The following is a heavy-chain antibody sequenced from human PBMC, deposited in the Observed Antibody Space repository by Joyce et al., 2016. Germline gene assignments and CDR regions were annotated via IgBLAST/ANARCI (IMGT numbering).Heavy chain of an antibody. V-gene: IGHV1-8*01. J-gene: IGHJ3*02. Sequence: QVQLVQSGAEVKKPGASVKVSCKAYGYTFSTYEINWVGQATGQGLEWLGLLNPNSGHIAYAQKFQGRLTITRSTSISTAYMDLSSLRSEDTALYYCARGGSRYGADAYDIWGQGTMIIVSS. CDR1: GYTFSTYE. D-gene: IGHD5-24*01. CDR2: LNPNSGHI. CDR3: ARGGSRYGADAYDI.